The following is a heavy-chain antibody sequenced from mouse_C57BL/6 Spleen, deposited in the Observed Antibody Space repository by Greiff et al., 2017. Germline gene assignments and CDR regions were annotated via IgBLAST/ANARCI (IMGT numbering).Heavy chain of an antibody. CDR2: IHPSDSDT. D-gene: IGHD2-4*01. Sequence: VQLQQPGAELVKPGASVKVSCKASGYTFTSYWMHWVKQRPGQGLEWIGRIHPSDSDTNYNQKFKVKATLTVDKSSSTAYMQLSSLTSEDSAVYYCAIPYDYDEGYYAMDYWGQGTSVTVSS. CDR3: AIPYDYDEGYYAMDY. V-gene: IGHV1-74*01. CDR1: GYTFTSYW. J-gene: IGHJ4*01.